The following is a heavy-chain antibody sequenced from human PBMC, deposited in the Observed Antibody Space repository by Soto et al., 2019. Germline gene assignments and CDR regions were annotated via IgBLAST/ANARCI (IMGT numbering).Heavy chain of an antibody. CDR2: IDPSDSYT. Sequence: GESLKISWKGSGYSFTSYWISWVRQMPGKGLEWMGRIDPSDSYTNYSPSFQGHVTISADKSISTAYLQWSSLKASDTAMYYCARLRSIGNLDLYGMDVWGQGTTVTVSS. CDR3: ARLRSIGNLDLYGMDV. CDR1: GYSFTSYW. D-gene: IGHD1-1*01. J-gene: IGHJ6*02. V-gene: IGHV5-10-1*01.